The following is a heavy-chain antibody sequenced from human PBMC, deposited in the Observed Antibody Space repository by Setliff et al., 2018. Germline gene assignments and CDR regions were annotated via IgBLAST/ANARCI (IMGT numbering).Heavy chain of an antibody. J-gene: IGHJ4*02. D-gene: IGHD3-3*01. CDR1: GFTFSSYW. Sequence: LRLSCAASGFTFSSYWMSWVRQAPGKGLEWVANIKQDGSEKYYADSVKGRFTIFRDNSKNSLYLQMNDLRAEDTAVYYCAKDLASWSPDRWGLGTLVTVSS. CDR3: AKDLASWSPDR. CDR2: IKQDGSEK. V-gene: IGHV3-7*03.